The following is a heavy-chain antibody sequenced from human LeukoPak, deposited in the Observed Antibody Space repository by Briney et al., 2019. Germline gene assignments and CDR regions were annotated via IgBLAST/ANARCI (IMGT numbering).Heavy chain of an antibody. CDR1: GFTFSSYA. Sequence: GGPLRLSCAASGFTFSSYAMTWVRQAPGKGLEWVSSICGGVSCAYYADSVKGRFTISRDDSKNTLYLQMNSLRADDMAVYYCARLEGASADWGRGTLVTISS. J-gene: IGHJ4*02. D-gene: IGHD1-26*01. CDR3: ARLEGASAD. V-gene: IGHV3-23*01. CDR2: ICGGVSCA.